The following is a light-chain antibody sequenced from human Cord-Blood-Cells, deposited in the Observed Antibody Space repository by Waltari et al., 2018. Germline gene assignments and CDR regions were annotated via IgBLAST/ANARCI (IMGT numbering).Light chain of an antibody. Sequence: DIQMTQSPSTLSASVGDRVTITCRAIQSISSWLAWYQQKPGKAPKLLIYKASSLESGVPSRFSGSGSGTEFTLTISSLQPDDFATYYCQQYNSPPWTFGQGTKVEIK. CDR3: QQYNSPPWT. J-gene: IGKJ1*01. V-gene: IGKV1-5*03. CDR1: QSISSW. CDR2: KAS.